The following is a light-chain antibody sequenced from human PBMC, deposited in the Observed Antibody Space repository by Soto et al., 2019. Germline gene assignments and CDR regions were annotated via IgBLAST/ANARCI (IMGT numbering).Light chain of an antibody. V-gene: IGLV1-44*01. Sequence: QSVLTQSPSSSGTPGQRVTISCSGSSSNIGSNTVNWYQQLPGTAPKLLIYSNNQRPSGVPDRFSGSKSGTSASLAISGLQSEDEADYYCAAWDDSLTGRVFGTGTNVTVL. CDR3: AAWDDSLTGRV. CDR2: SNN. CDR1: SSNIGSNT. J-gene: IGLJ1*01.